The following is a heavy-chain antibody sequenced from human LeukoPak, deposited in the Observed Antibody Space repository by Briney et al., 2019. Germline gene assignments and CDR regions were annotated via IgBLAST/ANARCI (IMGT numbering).Heavy chain of an antibody. Sequence: AGSLTLSCAASGCTFSSYYMNWVRQAPGKGLEWVAGISGSGGSIYYADSVKGRLTISRDNSKNTLYLQMNSLRAEDTAVYYCAKEWRGATVAHAFDIWGQGTMVTVSS. J-gene: IGHJ3*02. V-gene: IGHV3-23*01. CDR3: AKEWRGATVAHAFDI. D-gene: IGHD1-26*01. CDR2: ISGSGGSI. CDR1: GCTFSSYY.